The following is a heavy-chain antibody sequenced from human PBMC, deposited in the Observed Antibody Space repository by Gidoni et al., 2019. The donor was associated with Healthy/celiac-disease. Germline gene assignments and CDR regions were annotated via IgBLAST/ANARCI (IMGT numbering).Heavy chain of an antibody. CDR2: ISGSGGST. D-gene: IGHD4-17*01. J-gene: IGHJ4*02. V-gene: IGHV3-23*01. CDR1: GFTFSLYA. Sequence: QLLESGGALVQPGGSLRLSCAAPGFTFSLYAMCWVRQAPGKGLEWVSAISGSGGSTYYEDSVKGRFTISRDNSKNTLYLQMNSLRAEDTAVYYCAKEQYGDLDYWGQGTLVTVSS. CDR3: AKEQYGDLDY.